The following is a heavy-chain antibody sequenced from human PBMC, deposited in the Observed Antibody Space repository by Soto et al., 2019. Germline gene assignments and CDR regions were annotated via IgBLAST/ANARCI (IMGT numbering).Heavy chain of an antibody. CDR1: VGSVSGSY. V-gene: IGHV4-31*03. Sequence: PAETLSISCTVYVGSVSGSYCSCFRQHPGKGLEWIGYIYYIESTYYNPSLKSRVTISVDTSKNQFSLKLSSVTAADTAVYYCARNLRLRGFSGMDVCGQGTMVSVSS. CDR3: ARNLRLRGFSGMDV. CDR2: IYYIEST. D-gene: IGHD3-16*01. J-gene: IGHJ6*02.